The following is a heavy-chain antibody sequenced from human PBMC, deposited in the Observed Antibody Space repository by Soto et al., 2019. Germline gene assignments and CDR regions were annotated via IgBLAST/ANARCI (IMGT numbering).Heavy chain of an antibody. CDR3: ATGYYYDSSGPYFDY. D-gene: IGHD3-22*01. J-gene: IGHJ4*02. CDR2: INHSGST. CDR1: GGSFSGYY. V-gene: IGHV4-34*01. Sequence: KPSETLSLTCAVYGGSFSGYYWSWIRQPPGKGLEWIGEINHSGSTNYNPSLKSRVTISVDTSKNQFSLKLSSVTAADTAVYYCATGYYYDSSGPYFDYWGQGTLVTVSS.